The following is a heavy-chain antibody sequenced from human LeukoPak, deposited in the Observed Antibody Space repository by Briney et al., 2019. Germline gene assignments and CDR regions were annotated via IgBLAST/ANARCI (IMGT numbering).Heavy chain of an antibody. V-gene: IGHV1-24*01. CDR2: FDPEDGET. Sequence: ASVRVSCKVSGYTLTELSMHWVRQAPGKGLEWMGGFDPEDGETIYAQKFQGRVTMTEDTSTDTAYMELSSLRSEDTAVYYCATGSCSSTSCWDWFDPWGQGTLVTVSS. J-gene: IGHJ5*02. CDR1: GYTLTELS. D-gene: IGHD2-2*01. CDR3: ATGSCSSTSCWDWFDP.